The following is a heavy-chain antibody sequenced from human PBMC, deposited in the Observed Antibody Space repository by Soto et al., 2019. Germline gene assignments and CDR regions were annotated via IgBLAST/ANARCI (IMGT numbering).Heavy chain of an antibody. D-gene: IGHD6-13*01. V-gene: IGHV3-23*01. CDR3: AKEIASAGINY. CDR1: GFTFSDYA. J-gene: IGHJ4*02. Sequence: EVQLLESGGGLVQPGGSLRLSCAASGFTFSDYAMNWVRQAPGKGLQWVSGISVSGGSTWYADSVKGRFAISRDNSKNRLYLQMDSLRAEDTAIYYCAKEIASAGINYWGQGTPVTVSS. CDR2: ISVSGGST.